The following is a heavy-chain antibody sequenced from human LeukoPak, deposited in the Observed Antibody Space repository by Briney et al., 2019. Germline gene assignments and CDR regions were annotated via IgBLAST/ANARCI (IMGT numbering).Heavy chain of an antibody. Sequence: GGSLRLSCAASGFTFDDYGMSWVRQAPGKGLEWVSGINWNGGSTGYADSVKGRFTISRDNAKNSLYLQMNSLRAEDTAVYYCARGFDSSWYDFNADYWGQGTLVTVSS. D-gene: IGHD6-13*01. V-gene: IGHV3-20*04. CDR2: INWNGGST. CDR3: ARGFDSSWYDFNADY. J-gene: IGHJ4*02. CDR1: GFTFDDYG.